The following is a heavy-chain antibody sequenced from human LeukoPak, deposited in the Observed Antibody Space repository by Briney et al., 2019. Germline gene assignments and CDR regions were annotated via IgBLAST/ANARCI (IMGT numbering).Heavy chain of an antibody. CDR1: GYTFTGYY. D-gene: IGHD6-6*01. J-gene: IGHJ4*02. CDR3: ARDRNYYSSIAGRYYFDS. Sequence: GCSVNVSCKASGYTFTGYYMHWVRLAPGQGLEWMGWINPNSGGTNYAQKFQGRVTMTRDTSISTAYMELSRLRSDDTAVYYCARDRNYYSSIAGRYYFDSWGQGRLVTVSS. CDR2: INPNSGGT. V-gene: IGHV1-2*02.